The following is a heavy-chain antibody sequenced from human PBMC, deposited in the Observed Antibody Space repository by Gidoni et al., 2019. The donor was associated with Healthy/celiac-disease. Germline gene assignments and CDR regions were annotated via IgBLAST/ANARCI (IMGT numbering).Heavy chain of an antibody. V-gene: IGHV3-30-3*01. CDR2: ISYDGSNK. Sequence: QVQLVESGGGVVQPGRSLRLSCAAPGFPFRSSAMHWVRQAPGKGLEWVAVISYDGSNKYYADSVKGRFTISRDNSKNTLYLQMNSLRAEDTAVYYCASLYSSGWYDNYFDYWGQGTLVTVSS. D-gene: IGHD6-19*01. CDR3: ASLYSSGWYDNYFDY. CDR1: GFPFRSSA. J-gene: IGHJ4*02.